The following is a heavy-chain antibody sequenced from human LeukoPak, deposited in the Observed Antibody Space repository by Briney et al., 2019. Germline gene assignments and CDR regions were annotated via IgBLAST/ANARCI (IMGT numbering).Heavy chain of an antibody. V-gene: IGHV3-23*01. D-gene: IGHD3-3*01. CDR2: ITGSGGNT. CDR3: ARVGGPNYDFWSGYYVHFDY. CDR1: GFTFSNYA. J-gene: IGHJ4*02. Sequence: PGGSLRLSCAASGFTFSNYAMSWVRQAPGKGLEWVSAITGSGGNTYYADSVKGRFTISRDNSKNTVFLQMNSLRAEDTAVYYCARVGGPNYDFWSGYYVHFDYWGQGTLVTVSS.